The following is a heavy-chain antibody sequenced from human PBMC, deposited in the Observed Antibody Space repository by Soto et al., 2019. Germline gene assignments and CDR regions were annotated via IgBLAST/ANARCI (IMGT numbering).Heavy chain of an antibody. Sequence: SETLSLTCTVSGGSISSYYWSWIRQPPGKGLEWIGYIYYSGSTNYNPSLKSRVTISVDTSKNQFSLKLSSVTAADTAVYYCARVPVTMLSSCYFDYWGQGTLVTVSS. CDR1: GGSISSYY. J-gene: IGHJ4*02. D-gene: IGHD4-17*01. CDR2: IYYSGST. CDR3: ARVPVTMLSSCYFDY. V-gene: IGHV4-59*08.